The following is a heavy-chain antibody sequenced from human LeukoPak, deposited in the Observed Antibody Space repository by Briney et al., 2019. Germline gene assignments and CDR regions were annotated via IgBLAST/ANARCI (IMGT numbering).Heavy chain of an antibody. J-gene: IGHJ5*02. Sequence: ASETLSLTCTVSGGSISSGSYYWSWIRQPAGKGLEWIGRIYITDSTIYTSGITDYNASLKSRVTISVDTSKNQFSLKLSSVTAADTAVYYCARVDSYGGNPNWFDPWGQGTLVTVSS. CDR3: ARVDSYGGNPNWFDP. CDR1: GGSISSGSYY. CDR2: IYITDSTIYTSGIT. V-gene: IGHV4-61*02. D-gene: IGHD4-23*01.